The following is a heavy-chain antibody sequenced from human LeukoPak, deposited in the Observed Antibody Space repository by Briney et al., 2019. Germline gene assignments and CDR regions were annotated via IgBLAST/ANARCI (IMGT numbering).Heavy chain of an antibody. V-gene: IGHV1-69*05. D-gene: IGHD3-3*01. CDR1: GGTFSSYA. CDR3: ARTTHDYDFWSGYSHYYYYYYMDV. CDR2: IIPIFGTA. J-gene: IGHJ6*03. Sequence: SVKVSCKASGGTFSSYAISWVRQAPGQGLEWMGGIIPIFGTANYAQKFQGRVTITTDESKSTAYMELSSLRSEDTAVYYCARTTHDYDFWSGYSHYYYYYYMDVWGKGTTVTVSS.